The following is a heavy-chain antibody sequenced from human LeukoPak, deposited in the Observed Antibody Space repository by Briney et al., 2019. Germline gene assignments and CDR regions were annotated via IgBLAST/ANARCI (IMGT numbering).Heavy chain of an antibody. CDR2: IDSSGGYM. CDR1: GFTFNTYS. Sequence: GGSLRLSCEASGFTFNTYSMNWARQAPGKGLEWVSSIDSSGGYMFYADSVKGRFTISRDNAKNSLYLQMNSLRAEDTAVYYCARGLPGYYDSSGYINYWGQGTLVTVSS. CDR3: ARGLPGYYDSSGYINY. D-gene: IGHD3-22*01. J-gene: IGHJ4*02. V-gene: IGHV3-21*01.